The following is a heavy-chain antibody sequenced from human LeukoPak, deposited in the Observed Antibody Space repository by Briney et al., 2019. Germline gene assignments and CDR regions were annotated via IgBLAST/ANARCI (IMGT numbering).Heavy chain of an antibody. CDR1: GFTFSSYG. J-gene: IGHJ4*02. V-gene: IGHV3-33*01. D-gene: IGHD6-13*01. CDR2: IWYDGSNE. Sequence: SGGSLRLSCAASGFTFSSYGMHWVRQAPGKGLEWVAVIWYDGSNEYYADSVKGRFTISRDNSKNTLYLQMNSLRAEDTAVYYCASIIGRSSNEDYWGQGTLVTVSS. CDR3: ASIIGRSSNEDY.